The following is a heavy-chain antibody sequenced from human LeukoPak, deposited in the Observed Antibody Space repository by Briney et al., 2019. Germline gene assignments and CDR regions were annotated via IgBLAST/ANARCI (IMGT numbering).Heavy chain of an antibody. V-gene: IGHV4-34*01. CDR3: ARMRGSSYGLYDY. Sequence: SETLSLTCAVYGGSFSGYYWSWIRQPPGKGLEWIGEINHSGSTNYNPSLKSRVTISVDTSKNQFSLKLSSVTAADTAVYYWARMRGSSYGLYDYWGQGTLVTVSS. D-gene: IGHD5-18*01. J-gene: IGHJ4*02. CDR2: INHSGST. CDR1: GGSFSGYY.